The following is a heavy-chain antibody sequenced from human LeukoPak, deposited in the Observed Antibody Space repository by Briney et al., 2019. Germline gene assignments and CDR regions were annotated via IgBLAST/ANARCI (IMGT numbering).Heavy chain of an antibody. CDR2: INSDGSST. Sequence: GGSLRLSCAASGFTFSSYWMHWVRQAPGKGLVWVSRINSDGSSTSYADSVKGRFTISRDNAKNTLYLQMNSLRAEDTAVYYCARGGIVVVPAANNWFDPWGQGALVTVSS. J-gene: IGHJ5*02. CDR1: GFTFSSYW. D-gene: IGHD2-2*01. CDR3: ARGGIVVVPAANNWFDP. V-gene: IGHV3-74*01.